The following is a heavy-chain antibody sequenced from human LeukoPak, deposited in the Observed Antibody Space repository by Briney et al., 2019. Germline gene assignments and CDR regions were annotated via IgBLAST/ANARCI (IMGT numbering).Heavy chain of an antibody. Sequence: GGSLRLSCAASGFTVSSNYMSWVRQAPGKGLEWVSVIYSGGSTYYADSVKGRFTISRDNSKNTLYLQMNSLRAEDTAVYYCARLRYSYSYYFDYRGQGTLVTVSS. V-gene: IGHV3-53*01. J-gene: IGHJ4*02. D-gene: IGHD5-18*01. CDR1: GFTVSSNY. CDR3: ARLRYSYSYYFDY. CDR2: IYSGGST.